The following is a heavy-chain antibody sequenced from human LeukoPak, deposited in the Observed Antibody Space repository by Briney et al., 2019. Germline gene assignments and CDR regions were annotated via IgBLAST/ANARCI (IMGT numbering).Heavy chain of an antibody. J-gene: IGHJ4*02. CDR3: ARGRPHGNDY. D-gene: IGHD4-23*01. CDR1: GFTFTTYW. V-gene: IGHV3-74*01. Sequence: GGSLRLSCAASGFTFTTYWMHWVRQAPGKGLVWVSRIASDGSSTTYADSVKGRFSISRDNAKNTLYLQMNSLRVEDTAVYYCARGRPHGNDYWGQGTLVTVSS. CDR2: IASDGSST.